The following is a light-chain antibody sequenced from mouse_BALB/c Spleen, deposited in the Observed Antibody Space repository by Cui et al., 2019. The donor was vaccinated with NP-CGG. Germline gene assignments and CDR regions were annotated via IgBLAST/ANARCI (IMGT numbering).Light chain of an antibody. CDR3: ALWYSNHWV. CDR2: GTN. Sequence: AVEPQESALTTSPGETVTLTCRSSTGAVTTSNYANWVQEKPDHLFTGLIGGTNNRAPSVPARFSGSLIGDKAALTITGAQTEDEAIYFCALWYSNHWVFGGGTKLTVL. V-gene: IGLV1*01. J-gene: IGLJ1*01. CDR1: TGAVTTSNY.